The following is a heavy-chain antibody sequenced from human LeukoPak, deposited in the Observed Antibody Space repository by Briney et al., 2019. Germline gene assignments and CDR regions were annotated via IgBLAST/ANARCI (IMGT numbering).Heavy chain of an antibody. CDR2: INSDGSST. D-gene: IGHD5-12*01. J-gene: IGHJ4*02. CDR1: GFSFSSYW. Sequence: GGSLRLSCAASGFSFSSYWMHWVRQAPGKGLVWVSRINSDGSSTSYADSAKGRFTISRDNAKNTLYLQMNSLRAEDTAVYYCARGFGYDNILTYWGQGTLVTVSS. V-gene: IGHV3-74*01. CDR3: ARGFGYDNILTY.